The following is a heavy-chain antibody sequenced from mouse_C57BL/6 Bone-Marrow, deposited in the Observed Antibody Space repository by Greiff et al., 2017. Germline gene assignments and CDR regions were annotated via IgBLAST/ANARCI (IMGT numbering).Heavy chain of an antibody. D-gene: IGHD2-4*01. CDR3: ARQLRAMDY. Sequence: EVNVVESGGGLVKPGGSLKLSCAASGFTFSSYAMSWVRQTPEKRLEWVATISAGGSYTYYPDNVKGRFTISRDNAKNNLYLQMSHLKSEDTAMFYCARQLRAMDYWGQGTSVTVSS. CDR2: ISAGGSYT. CDR1: GFTFSSYA. V-gene: IGHV5-4*03. J-gene: IGHJ4*01.